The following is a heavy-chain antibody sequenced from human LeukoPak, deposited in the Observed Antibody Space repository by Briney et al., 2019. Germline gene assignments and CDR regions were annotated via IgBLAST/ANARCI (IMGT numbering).Heavy chain of an antibody. CDR1: GFTFRSHA. CDR2: IYENGGTT. V-gene: IGHV3-23*01. Sequence: GGSLRLSCVGSGFTFRSHAMSWVRQAPEKGLEFVSGIYENGGTTYYADSVKGRFSLSRDNSMNTLYLQLNSLRTEDTAMYYCAGDLSGHWTYDYWGQGTLVTVSS. CDR3: AGDLSGHWTYDY. D-gene: IGHD1-1*01. J-gene: IGHJ4*01.